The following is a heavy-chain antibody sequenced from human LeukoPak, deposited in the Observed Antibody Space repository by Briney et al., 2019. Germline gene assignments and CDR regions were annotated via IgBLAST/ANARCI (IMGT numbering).Heavy chain of an antibody. CDR3: ARDRPRYCSSTNCFKVYYYYGIDV. CDR1: GGTYSSYA. Sequence: SVKVSCKASGGTYSSYAISWVRQAPGQGLEWMGRIIPILGIANYAQKFQGRVTITADKSTSTTYMELSSLRSEDTAVYYCARDRPRYCSSTNCFKVYYYYGIDVWGQGTTVTVSS. V-gene: IGHV1-69*04. J-gene: IGHJ6*02. D-gene: IGHD2-2*01. CDR2: IIPILGIA.